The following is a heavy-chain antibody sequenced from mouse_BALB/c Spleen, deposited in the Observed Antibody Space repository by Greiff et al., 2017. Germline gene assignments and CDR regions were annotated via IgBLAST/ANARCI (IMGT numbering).Heavy chain of an antibody. D-gene: IGHD6-1*01. V-gene: IGHV5-9-4*01. Sequence: DVQLVESGGGLVKPGGSLKLSCAASGFTFSSYAMSWVRQSPEKRLEWVAEISSGGSYTYYPDTVTGRFTISRDNAKNTLYLEMSSLRSEDTAMYYCARDSPYYAMDYWGQGTSVTVSS. J-gene: IGHJ4*01. CDR3: ARDSPYYAMDY. CDR1: GFTFSSYA. CDR2: ISSGGSYT.